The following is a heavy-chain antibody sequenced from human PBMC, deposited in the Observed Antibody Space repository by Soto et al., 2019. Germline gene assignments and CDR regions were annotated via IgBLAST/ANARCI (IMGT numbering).Heavy chain of an antibody. V-gene: IGHV3-48*01. D-gene: IGHD6-13*01. CDR2: ISSSSTK. Sequence: PGGSLRLSCAASGFTFGNYNMNWVRQAPGKGLEWVSYISSSSTKYYAESVKGRFTISRDNSKNRLDLQMNSLRAEDTAVYYCAAQLYSSSWSQIEKWGQGTLVTVSS. J-gene: IGHJ4*02. CDR1: GFTFGNYN. CDR3: AAQLYSSSWSQIEK.